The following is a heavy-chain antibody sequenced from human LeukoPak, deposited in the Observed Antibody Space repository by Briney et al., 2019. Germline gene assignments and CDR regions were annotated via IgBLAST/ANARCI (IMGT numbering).Heavy chain of an antibody. J-gene: IGHJ4*02. D-gene: IGHD1-1*01. V-gene: IGHV3-33*06. CDR3: AKTRNQQEMATAYFDY. Sequence: GGSVRLSCAASGFTLNYYGMPWVRQAPGEGLEWVAVIWYDGSNKYYADSVKGRFTISRDNPRHTLYLQMNNLRAEDTAVYFCAKTRNQQEMATAYFDYWGQGTLVAVSS. CDR2: IWYDGSNK. CDR1: GFTLNYYG.